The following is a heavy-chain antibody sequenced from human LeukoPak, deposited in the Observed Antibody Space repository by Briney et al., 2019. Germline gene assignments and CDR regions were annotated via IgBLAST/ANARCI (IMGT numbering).Heavy chain of an antibody. D-gene: IGHD3-22*01. V-gene: IGHV3-23*01. J-gene: IGHJ4*02. CDR3: AKEGSSGYWTFDY. CDR1: GFTFSSYA. CDR2: ISGSGGST. Sequence: SGGSLRLSCAASGFTFSSYAMSWVRQAPGKGLEWVSAISGSGGSTYYADSVKGRLTISRDNSKNTLYLQMNSLRAEDTAVYYCAKEGSSGYWTFDYWGQGTLVTVSS.